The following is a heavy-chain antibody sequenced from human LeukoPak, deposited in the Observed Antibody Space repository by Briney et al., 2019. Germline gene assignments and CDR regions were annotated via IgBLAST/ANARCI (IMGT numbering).Heavy chain of an antibody. V-gene: IGHV3-21*01. J-gene: IGHJ4*02. CDR3: ARGGYYYDSSGYLRGDY. CDR2: ISSSSSYI. Sequence: GGSLRLSCAASGFTFSSYSMNWVRQAPGKGLEWVSSISSSSSYIYYADSVKGRFTISRDNAKNSLYLQMNSLRAEDTAVYYYARGGYYYDSSGYLRGDYWGQGTLVTVSS. D-gene: IGHD3-22*01. CDR1: GFTFSSYS.